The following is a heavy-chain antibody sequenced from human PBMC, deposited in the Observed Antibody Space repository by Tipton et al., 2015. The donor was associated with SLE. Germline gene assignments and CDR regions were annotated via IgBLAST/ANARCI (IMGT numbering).Heavy chain of an antibody. Sequence: SLRLSCAASGFTFDDYAMHWVRQAPGKGLEWVSGISWNSGSIGYADSVKGRFTISRDNAKNSLFLQMNSLRAEDTAVYFCASSGLMVRESTFDYWGQGTLVTVSS. CDR1: GFTFDDYA. D-gene: IGHD3-10*01. V-gene: IGHV3-9*01. J-gene: IGHJ4*02. CDR2: ISWNSGSI. CDR3: ASSGLMVRESTFDY.